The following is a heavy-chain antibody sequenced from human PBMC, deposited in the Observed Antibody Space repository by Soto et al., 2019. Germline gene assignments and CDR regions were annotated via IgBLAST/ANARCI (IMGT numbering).Heavy chain of an antibody. CDR3: AKSPRYCTNGLCYPVYYFDY. V-gene: IGHV3-23*01. J-gene: IGHJ4*02. CDR1: GFTFSSDA. Sequence: EVQLLESGGGLVQPGGSLRLSCAASGFTFSSDAMSWVRQAPGKGLEWVSGINGGGVSTYYAESVKGRFTISRDNSKNTVYVKMNSLRAEDTAVYYCAKSPRYCTNGLCYPVYYFDYWGQGSLVTVSS. CDR2: INGGGVST. D-gene: IGHD2-8*01.